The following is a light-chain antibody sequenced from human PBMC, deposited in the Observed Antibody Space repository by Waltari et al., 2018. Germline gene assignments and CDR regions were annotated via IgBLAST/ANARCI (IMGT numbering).Light chain of an antibody. J-gene: IGKJ2*01. CDR1: QSVTSSY. CDR3: QQYGSSPYT. V-gene: IGKV3-20*01. CDR2: GAS. Sequence: EIVLTQSPGTLSLSPGERAPLSCRASQSVTSSYLAWYQQKPGQAPRLLIYGASSRATGIPDRVSGSGSGTDFTLTISRLEPEDFAVYYCQQYGSSPYTFGQGTKLEI.